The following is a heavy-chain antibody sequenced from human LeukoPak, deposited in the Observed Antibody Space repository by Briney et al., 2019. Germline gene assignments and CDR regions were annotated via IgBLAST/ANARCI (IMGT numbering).Heavy chain of an antibody. CDR1: GFTFSSYW. CDR3: ARDCGSDCYEVQNYYYGMDV. J-gene: IGHJ6*02. D-gene: IGHD2-21*02. V-gene: IGHV3-7*01. Sequence: GGSLRLSCAASGFTFSSYWMSWVRQAPGKGLEWVANIKQDGSEKYYVDSVKGRFTISRDNAKNSLYLQMNSLRAEDTAVYYCARDCGSDCYEVQNYYYGMDVWGQGTTVTVSS. CDR2: IKQDGSEK.